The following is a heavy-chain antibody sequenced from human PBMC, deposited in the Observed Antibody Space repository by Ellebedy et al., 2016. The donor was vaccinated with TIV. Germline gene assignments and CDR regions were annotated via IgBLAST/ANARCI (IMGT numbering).Heavy chain of an antibody. J-gene: IGHJ3*02. D-gene: IGHD2-15*01. CDR1: GASFNGYY. CDR2: VLHTGNT. Sequence: SDTLSLTXGLPGASFNGYYWSWIRQPPGTGLEWIGEVLHTGNTNYNPSLKSRVTISVDKSRKQLSLKVTSVTAADTAVYYCARGRTEYGSGREDNDAFDIWGQGTVVTVSS. V-gene: IGHV4-34*01. CDR3: ARGRTEYGSGREDNDAFDI.